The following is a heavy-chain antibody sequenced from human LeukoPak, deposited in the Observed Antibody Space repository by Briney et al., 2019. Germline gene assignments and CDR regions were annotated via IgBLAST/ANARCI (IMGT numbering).Heavy chain of an antibody. CDR2: IYYSGST. CDR1: GGSISSGGYY. J-gene: IGHJ4*02. Sequence: SETLSLTCTVSGGSISSGGYYWSWIRQHPGKGLEWIGYIYYSGSTYYNPSLKSRVTISVDTSKNQFSLKLSSVTAADTAVYYCARDKVREMATIVYFDYWGQGTLVTVSS. D-gene: IGHD5-24*01. V-gene: IGHV4-31*03. CDR3: ARDKVREMATIVYFDY.